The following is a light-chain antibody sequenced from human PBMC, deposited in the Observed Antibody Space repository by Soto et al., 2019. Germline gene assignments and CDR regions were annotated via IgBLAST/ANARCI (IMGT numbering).Light chain of an antibody. CDR2: AAS. V-gene: IGKV1-8*01. CDR1: QGISSY. J-gene: IGKJ1*01. Sequence: AIRMTQSPSSLSASTGDRVTITCRASQGISSYLAWYQQKPGQAPKLLIYAASTLQGGVPPRYSGSGSGTDLTLTISCQQSEDFATYYCQQYYSYPWTLGQGTKVEIK. CDR3: QQYYSYPWT.